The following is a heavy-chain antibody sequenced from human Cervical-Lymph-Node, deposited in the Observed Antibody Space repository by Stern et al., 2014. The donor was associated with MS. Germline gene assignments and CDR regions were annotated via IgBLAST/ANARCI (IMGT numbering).Heavy chain of an antibody. J-gene: IGHJ3*01. CDR3: VKETTGCDHGAFDV. D-gene: IGHD2-2*01. Sequence: EVQLVESGGGLVQPGGSLSLSFAASGCTFDAYSCRLVRQAPGKGLEWVSQTIWNSAIIGYAGAVEGRFTIFRDNTKNSLCLQMNSVRAEDTALDYCVKETTGCDHGAFDVWGQGTMVTVSS. CDR1: GCTFDAYS. V-gene: IGHV3-9*01. CDR2: TIWNSAII.